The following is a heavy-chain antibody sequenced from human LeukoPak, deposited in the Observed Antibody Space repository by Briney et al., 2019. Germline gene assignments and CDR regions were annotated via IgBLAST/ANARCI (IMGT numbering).Heavy chain of an antibody. CDR1: GGSISSSSYY. D-gene: IGHD6-13*01. J-gene: IGHJ3*02. Sequence: SETLSLTCTVSGGSISSSSYYWSWIRQPPGKGLEWIGEINHSGSTNYNPSLKSRVTISVDTSKNQFSLKLSSVTATDTAVYYCAITPDIAAADTDAFGIWGQGTMVTVSS. CDR3: AITPDIAAADTDAFGI. V-gene: IGHV4-39*07. CDR2: INHSGST.